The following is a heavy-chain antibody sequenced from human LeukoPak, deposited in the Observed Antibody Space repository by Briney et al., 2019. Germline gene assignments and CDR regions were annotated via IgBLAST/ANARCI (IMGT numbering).Heavy chain of an antibody. CDR1: GGSISSSSYY. V-gene: IGHV4-39*01. CDR2: IYYSGST. J-gene: IGHJ4*02. D-gene: IGHD3-10*01. CDR3: AKVNYGSGFSVDY. Sequence: SETLSLTCTVSGGSISSSSYYWGWIRQSPGKGLEWIGSIYYSGSTYYNPSLKSRVTISVDTSKNQFSLKLSSVTAADTAVYYCAKVNYGSGFSVDYWGQGTLVTVSS.